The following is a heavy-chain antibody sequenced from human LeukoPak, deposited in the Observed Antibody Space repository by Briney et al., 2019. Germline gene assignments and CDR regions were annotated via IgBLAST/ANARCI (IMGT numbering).Heavy chain of an antibody. CDR3: ATDFNTAMALDY. Sequence: ASVKVSCKVSGYTLTELSMHWVRQAPGKGLEWMGGFDPEDGETIYAQKFQGRVTMTEDTSTDTAYMELSSLRSEDTAVCYCATDFNTAMALDYWGQGTLVTVSS. V-gene: IGHV1-24*01. CDR1: GYTLTELS. CDR2: FDPEDGET. D-gene: IGHD5-18*01. J-gene: IGHJ4*02.